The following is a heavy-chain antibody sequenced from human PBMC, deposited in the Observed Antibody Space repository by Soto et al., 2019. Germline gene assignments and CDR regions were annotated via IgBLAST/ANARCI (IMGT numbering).Heavy chain of an antibody. J-gene: IGHJ6*02. CDR2: VGKDGTKT. CDR3: ARSLWSPYFYYGLDV. CDR1: GFSCSGLA. Sequence: PGGSLRLSCAASGFSCSGLAMRWVRQAPGKGLEWVAAVGKDGTKTDYADSVRGRFTISRDNSKNTLYLDMHSLTTDDTAVYFCARSLWSPYFYYGLDVWGHGTTVTVSS. V-gene: IGHV3-30*04. D-gene: IGHD2-21*01.